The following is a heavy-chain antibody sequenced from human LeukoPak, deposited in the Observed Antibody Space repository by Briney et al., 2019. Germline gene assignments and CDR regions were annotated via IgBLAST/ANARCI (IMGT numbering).Heavy chain of an antibody. J-gene: IGHJ4*02. D-gene: IGHD3-10*01. CDR2: ISGSGGST. V-gene: IGHV3-23*01. CDR1: GFTFSSYA. Sequence: PGGSLRLSCAASGFTFSSYAMTWVRQAPGKGLEWVSTISGSGGSTYYADSVKGRFTISRDNSKNTLFLQMNSLRAEDTAVYYCAKRGFGELLFDYWGQGTLVTVSS. CDR3: AKRGFGELLFDY.